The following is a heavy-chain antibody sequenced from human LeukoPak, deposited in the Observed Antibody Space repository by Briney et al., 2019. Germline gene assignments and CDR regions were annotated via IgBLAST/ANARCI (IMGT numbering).Heavy chain of an antibody. CDR3: ARGAGFRGYPIAFWFDP. D-gene: IGHD3-10*01. CDR1: GGSFSGYY. CDR2: INHSGST. V-gene: IGHV4-34*01. Sequence: SETLSLTCAVYGGSFSGYYWSWIRQPPGKGLEWIGEINHSGSTNYNPSLKSRVTISVDTSKNQFSLKLSSVTAADTAVYYCARGAGFRGYPIAFWFDPWGQGTLVTVSS. J-gene: IGHJ5*02.